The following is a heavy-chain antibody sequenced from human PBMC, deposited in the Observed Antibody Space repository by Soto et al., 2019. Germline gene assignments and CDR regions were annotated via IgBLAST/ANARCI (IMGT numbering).Heavy chain of an antibody. J-gene: IGHJ4*02. V-gene: IGHV1-69*06. D-gene: IGHD5-12*01. CDR3: ALSGYDYVVVDY. CDR1: GGAFRSYA. CDR2: IIPIFGTA. Sequence: SVKVSCEASGGAFRSYAISWGRQAPGQGLEWMGGIIPIFGTANYAQKFQGRVTITADKSTSTAYMELSSLRSEDTAVYYCALSGYDYVVVDYWGQGTLVTVSS.